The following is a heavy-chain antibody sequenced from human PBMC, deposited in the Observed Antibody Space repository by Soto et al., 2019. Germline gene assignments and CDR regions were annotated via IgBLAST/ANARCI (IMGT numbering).Heavy chain of an antibody. Sequence: ASVKVSCKASGYTFTGYYMHWVRQAPGQGLEWMGWINPNSGGTNYAQKFQGWVTMTRDTSISTAYMELSRLRSDDTAVYYCARGVQQLRKDYHYGMDVWGQGSKVTVSS. V-gene: IGHV1-2*04. J-gene: IGHJ6*02. CDR3: ARGVQQLRKDYHYGMDV. D-gene: IGHD6-13*01. CDR1: GYTFTGYY. CDR2: INPNSGGT.